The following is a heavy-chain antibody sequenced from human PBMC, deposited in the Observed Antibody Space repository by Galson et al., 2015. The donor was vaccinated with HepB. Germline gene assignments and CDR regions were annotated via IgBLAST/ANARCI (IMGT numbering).Heavy chain of an antibody. CDR1: GDSVSSNSAA. CDR3: ARDMVQGVTRYYFVS. V-gene: IGHV6-1*01. J-gene: IGHJ4*02. CDR2: TYYRFKWFS. Sequence: CAISGDSVSSNSAAWTWIRQSPSRGLEWLGRTYYRFKWFSDYAESVKSRIAINPDTSKNQFSLQLNSVTPEDTAVYYCARDMVQGVTRYYFVSWGQGTLVTVSS. D-gene: IGHD3-10*01.